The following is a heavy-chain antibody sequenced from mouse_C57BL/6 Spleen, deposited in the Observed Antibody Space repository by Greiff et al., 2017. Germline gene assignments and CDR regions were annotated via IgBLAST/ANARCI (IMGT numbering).Heavy chain of an antibody. CDR3: TDFTTVVAEDAMDY. J-gene: IGHJ4*01. Sequence: EVKVVESGGGLVQPGGSMKLSCVASGFTFSNYWMNWVRQSPEQGLEWVAQIRLKSDNYATHYAESVKGRFTISRDDSKSSVYQQMNNLRAEDTGIYSGTDFTTVVAEDAMDYWGQGTSVTVSS. CDR1: GFTFSNYW. CDR2: IRLKSDNYAT. V-gene: IGHV6-3*01. D-gene: IGHD1-1*01.